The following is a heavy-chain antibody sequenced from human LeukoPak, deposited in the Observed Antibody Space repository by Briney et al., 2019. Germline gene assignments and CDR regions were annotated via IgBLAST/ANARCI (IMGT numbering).Heavy chain of an antibody. V-gene: IGHV1-2*02. Sequence: ASVKVSCKASGYTFTGYYMHWVRQAPGQGLEWMGWINPNSGGTNYAQKLQGRVTMTRDTSISTAYMELSRLRSDDTGVYYCARGEAYYDFWSGRNYGMDVWGQGTTVTVSS. D-gene: IGHD3-3*01. J-gene: IGHJ6*02. CDR2: INPNSGGT. CDR3: ARGEAYYDFWSGRNYGMDV. CDR1: GYTFTGYY.